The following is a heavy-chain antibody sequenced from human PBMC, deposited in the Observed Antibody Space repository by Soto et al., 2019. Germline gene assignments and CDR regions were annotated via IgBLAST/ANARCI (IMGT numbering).Heavy chain of an antibody. Sequence: GGSLRLSCAASGFTLSSYWMHWVRQAPGKGLVWVSRINSDGSSTSYADSVKGRFTISRDNAKNTLYLQMNSLRAEDTAVYYCTSGPPVYCSSSSCYASPFDYWGQGTLVTVSS. J-gene: IGHJ4*02. V-gene: IGHV3-74*01. CDR2: INSDGSST. D-gene: IGHD2-2*01. CDR3: TSGPPVYCSSSSCYASPFDY. CDR1: GFTLSSYW.